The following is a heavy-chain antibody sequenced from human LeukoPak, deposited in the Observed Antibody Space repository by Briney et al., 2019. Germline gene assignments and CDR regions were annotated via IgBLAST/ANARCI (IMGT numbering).Heavy chain of an antibody. D-gene: IGHD3-10*01. CDR2: INHSGST. V-gene: IGHV4-34*01. CDR3: ARGHGFPRNYYGSGSHRRMNWFDP. J-gene: IGHJ5*02. Sequence: PSETLSLTCTVSGGSISNYYWTWIRQPPGKGLEWIGEINHSGSTNYNPSLKSRVTISVDTSKNQFSLKLSSVTAADTAVYYCARGHGFPRNYYGSGSHRRMNWFDPWGQGTLVTVSS. CDR1: GGSISNYY.